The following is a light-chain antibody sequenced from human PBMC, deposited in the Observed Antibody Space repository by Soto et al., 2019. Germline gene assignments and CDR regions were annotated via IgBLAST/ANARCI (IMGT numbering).Light chain of an antibody. Sequence: IVLTQSPGTLSLSPGERATLSCRASQSINNYVAWYQQKPGQAPRVLIYDSSIRATGVPDRFSGSGSGTDFTLTISRLEPEDFAVYYCQQYVDSPETFGGGTKVDIK. V-gene: IGKV3-20*01. CDR1: QSINNY. J-gene: IGKJ4*01. CDR3: QQYVDSPET. CDR2: DSS.